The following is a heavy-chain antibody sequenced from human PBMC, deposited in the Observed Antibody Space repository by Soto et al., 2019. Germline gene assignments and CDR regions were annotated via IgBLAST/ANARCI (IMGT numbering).Heavy chain of an antibody. CDR3: ARPGVDSSGYYYIKD. D-gene: IGHD3-22*01. Sequence: QVQLVQSGAEVKKPGSSVKVSCKASGGTFSSYTISWVRQAPGQGLEWMGRIIPIHGIANYAQKFQGRVTTTADKSTSTADMELSSLRSEDTAVYYCARPGVDSSGYYYIKDWGQGTLVTVSS. J-gene: IGHJ4*02. V-gene: IGHV1-69*02. CDR1: GGTFSSYT. CDR2: IIPIHGIA.